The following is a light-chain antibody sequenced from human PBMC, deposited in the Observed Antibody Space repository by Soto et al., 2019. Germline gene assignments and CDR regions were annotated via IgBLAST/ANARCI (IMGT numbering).Light chain of an antibody. Sequence: QSVLTQPPSVSGSPGQRATISCTGSSSNIGAGYDVHWYQQLPGTAPKLLIYGNNNRPSGVPDRFSGSKSGTSASLAITGLQAEDEAEYFCGSFTTSRIWVFGGGTKLTVL. CDR3: GSFTTSRIWV. V-gene: IGLV1-40*01. J-gene: IGLJ3*02. CDR2: GNN. CDR1: SSNIGAGYD.